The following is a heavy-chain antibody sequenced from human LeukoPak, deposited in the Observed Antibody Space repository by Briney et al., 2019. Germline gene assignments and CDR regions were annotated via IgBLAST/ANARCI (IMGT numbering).Heavy chain of an antibody. V-gene: IGHV3-48*03. CDR3: ARAVLYYYYGMDV. Sequence: SGKSLRLSCAASGFTFSSYEMNWVRQAPGKGLEWVSYTSSSGGTIYYADSVKGRFTIPRDNAKNSLYLQMNSLRAEDTAVYYCARAVLYYYYGMDVWGQGTTVTVSS. CDR1: GFTFSSYE. CDR2: TSSSGGTI. J-gene: IGHJ6*02.